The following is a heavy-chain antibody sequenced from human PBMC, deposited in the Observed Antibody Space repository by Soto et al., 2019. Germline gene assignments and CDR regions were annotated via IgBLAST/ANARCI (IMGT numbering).Heavy chain of an antibody. V-gene: IGHV3-23*01. Sequence: EVQLLESGGGLVQPGGSLRLSCTASGFTFSNYAMSWVRQAPGKGLEWVSAITRTDSTYYADSVKGRFTISRDNSRNTLYLQMNSLGAEDAALYYCAKALVGEVGATDYLGQGTLVTVSS. J-gene: IGHJ4*02. CDR3: AKALVGEVGATDY. CDR1: GFTFSNYA. D-gene: IGHD1-26*01. CDR2: ITRTDST.